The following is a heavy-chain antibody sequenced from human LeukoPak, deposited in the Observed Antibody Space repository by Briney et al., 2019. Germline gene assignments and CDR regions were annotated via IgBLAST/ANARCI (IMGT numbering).Heavy chain of an antibody. CDR1: GFTFSSYS. CDR2: ISGSGGST. Sequence: GGSLRLSCAASGFTFSSYSMNWVRQAPGKGLEWVSVISGSGGSTYYGDSVKGRFTISRDNPKNTLYLRMNSLRAEDTAVYYCAKGDEEMATISAFDIWGQGTMVTVSS. CDR3: AKGDEEMATISAFDI. J-gene: IGHJ3*02. V-gene: IGHV3-23*01. D-gene: IGHD5-24*01.